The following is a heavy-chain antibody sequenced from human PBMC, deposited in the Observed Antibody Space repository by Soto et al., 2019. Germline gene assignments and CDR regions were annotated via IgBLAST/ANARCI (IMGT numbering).Heavy chain of an antibody. D-gene: IGHD3-3*01. CDR2: INPNSGGT. Sequence: ASVKVSCKASGYTFTGYYMHWVRQAPGQGLEWMGWINPNSGGTNYAQKFQGRVTMTRDTSISTAYMELSRLRSDDTAVYYCARGSEYYDFWSGPDYYGMDVWGQGTTVTVSS. J-gene: IGHJ6*02. V-gene: IGHV1-2*02. CDR1: GYTFTGYY. CDR3: ARGSEYYDFWSGPDYYGMDV.